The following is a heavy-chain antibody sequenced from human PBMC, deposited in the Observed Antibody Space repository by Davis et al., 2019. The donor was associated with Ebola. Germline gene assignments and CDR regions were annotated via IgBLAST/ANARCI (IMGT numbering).Heavy chain of an antibody. CDR3: GGIRGQWLES. D-gene: IGHD6-19*01. CDR2: INHSGRT. V-gene: IGHV4-34*01. Sequence: PSETLSLTCVVYGESVSGIYWTWTRQSPRKGLEWIGEINHSGRTFYNPSLKSRVTVSLDTSQNHFSLRLTSVTAADTAMYYCGGIRGQWLESWGQGSLVTVST. CDR1: GESVSGIY. J-gene: IGHJ5*02.